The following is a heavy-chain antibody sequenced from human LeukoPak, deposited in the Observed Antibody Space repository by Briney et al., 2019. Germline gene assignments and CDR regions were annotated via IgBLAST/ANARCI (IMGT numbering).Heavy chain of an antibody. D-gene: IGHD4-17*01. CDR3: ARLSPIDYGDYADY. J-gene: IGHJ4*02. CDR1: GGSISSYY. CDR2: IYYSGST. Sequence: KPSETLSLTCTVSGGSISSYYWSWIRQPPGKGLEWIGYIYYSGSTNYNPSLKSRVTISVDTSKNQFSLKLSSVTAADTAVYYCARLSPIDYGDYADYWGQGTLVTVSS. V-gene: IGHV4-59*12.